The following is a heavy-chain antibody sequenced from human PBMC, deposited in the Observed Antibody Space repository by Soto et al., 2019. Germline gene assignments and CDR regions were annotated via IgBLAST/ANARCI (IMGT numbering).Heavy chain of an antibody. J-gene: IGHJ3*02. Sequence: PSDTLSLTCTVSGCSISSSSYYWGLIRQPPGKGLEWIGSIYYSGSTYYNPSLKSRVTISVDTSKNQFSLKLSSVTAADTAVYYCARGITIFGVVITGSGASDIWGQGTMVTVSS. V-gene: IGHV4-39*01. CDR2: IYYSGST. CDR1: GCSISSSSYY. D-gene: IGHD3-3*01. CDR3: ARGITIFGVVITGSGASDI.